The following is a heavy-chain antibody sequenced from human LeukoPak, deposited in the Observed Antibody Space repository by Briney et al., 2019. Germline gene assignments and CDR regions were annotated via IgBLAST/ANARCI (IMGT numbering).Heavy chain of an antibody. CDR2: IYPGDSDT. CDR3: ARGYSGYYYYYGMDV. J-gene: IGHJ6*02. V-gene: IGHV5-51*01. CDR1: GHSFTTYW. D-gene: IGHD5-12*01. Sequence: GESLKISCKTSGHSFTTYWIGWVRQMPGKGLGWMGFIYPGDSDTRYSPSFQGQVTISADKSISTAYLQWNSLKASDTAMYYCARGYSGYYYYYGMDVWGQGTSVTVSS.